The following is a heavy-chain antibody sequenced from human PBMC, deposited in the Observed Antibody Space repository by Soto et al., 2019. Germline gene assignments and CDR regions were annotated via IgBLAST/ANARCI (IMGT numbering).Heavy chain of an antibody. D-gene: IGHD2-15*01. J-gene: IGHJ6*02. CDR3: VKGSAAPESRYYYGMDV. CDR1: GGTFSSYA. CDR2: IIPIFGTA. Sequence: SVKVSCKASGGTFSSYAISWVRQAPGQGLEWMGGIIPIFGTANYAQKFQGRVTITADKSTSTAYMELSSLRSEDTAVYYCVKGSAAPESRYYYGMDVWGQGTTVTVSS. V-gene: IGHV1-69*06.